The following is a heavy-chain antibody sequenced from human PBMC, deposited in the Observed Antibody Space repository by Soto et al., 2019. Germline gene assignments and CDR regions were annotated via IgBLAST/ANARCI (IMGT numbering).Heavy chain of an antibody. J-gene: IGHJ4*02. Sequence: GGSLRLSCAASGFTFSSYAMSWVRQAPGKGLEWVSAISGSGGSTYYADSVKGRFTTSRDNSKNTLYLQMNSLRAEDTAVYYCAKDFYYDSSAHWGQGTLVTVSS. CDR3: AKDFYYDSSAH. V-gene: IGHV3-23*01. CDR2: ISGSGGST. CDR1: GFTFSSYA. D-gene: IGHD3-22*01.